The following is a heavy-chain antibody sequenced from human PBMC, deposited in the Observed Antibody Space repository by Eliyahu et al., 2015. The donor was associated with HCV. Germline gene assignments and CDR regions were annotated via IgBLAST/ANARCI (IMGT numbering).Heavy chain of an antibody. CDR3: ATSWDGYTNFDY. Sequence: EVQLLESGGGLVQPGGSLRLSCAASGFTFSSYAMSRVRPGPGKGLEWVSAISGSGGSXYYADSVKGRFTISRDNSKNTLYLQMNSLRAEDTAVYYCATSWDGYTNFDYWGQGTLVTVSS. D-gene: IGHD5-24*01. CDR1: GFTFSSYA. J-gene: IGHJ4*02. CDR2: ISGSGGSX. V-gene: IGHV3-23*01.